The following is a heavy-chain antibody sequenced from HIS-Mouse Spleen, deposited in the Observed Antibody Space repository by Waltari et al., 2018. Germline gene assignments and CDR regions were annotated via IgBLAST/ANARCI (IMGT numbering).Heavy chain of an antibody. J-gene: IGHJ2*01. D-gene: IGHD6-13*01. CDR1: GGSISRSSYY. Sequence: QLQLQESGPGLVKPSETLSLTCTVSGGSISRSSYYWGWIRQPPGKGLEWIGGTYSSGSTSSNPSLKSRVTISVDTSKNQFSLKLSSVTAAGTAVYYCAREIPYSSSWYDWYFDLWGRGTLVTVSS. V-gene: IGHV4-39*07. CDR2: TYSSGST. CDR3: AREIPYSSSWYDWYFDL.